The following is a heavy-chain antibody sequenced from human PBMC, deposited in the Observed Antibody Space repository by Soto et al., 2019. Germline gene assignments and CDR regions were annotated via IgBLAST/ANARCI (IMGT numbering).Heavy chain of an antibody. CDR2: IYHSGST. D-gene: IGHD6-6*01. CDR3: VSVPGP. J-gene: IGHJ5*02. V-gene: IGHV4-30-2*01. CDR1: GGSISGGGYS. Sequence: QLQLQESGSGLVKPSQTLSLTCAVSGGSISGGGYSWSWIRQPPGTCLEWIVYIYHSGSTYYNPSLTTRITRSVNRYKHQFSLKLISVAAEDTAVYYWVSVPGPWGQGTLVTVSS.